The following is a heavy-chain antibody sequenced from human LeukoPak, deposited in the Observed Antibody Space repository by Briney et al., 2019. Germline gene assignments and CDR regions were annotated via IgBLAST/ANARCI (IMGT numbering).Heavy chain of an antibody. CDR3: ARAVIRAPFFDY. D-gene: IGHD3-10*01. CDR2: INPNSGGT. J-gene: IGHJ4*02. CDR1: GYTFTGYY. Sequence: GASVKVSCKASGYTFTGYYMHWVRQAPGQGLEWMGWINPNSGGTNYAQKFQGRVTMTRDTSISTAYMELSRLRSDDAAVYYCARAVIRAPFFDYWGQGTLVTVSS. V-gene: IGHV1-2*02.